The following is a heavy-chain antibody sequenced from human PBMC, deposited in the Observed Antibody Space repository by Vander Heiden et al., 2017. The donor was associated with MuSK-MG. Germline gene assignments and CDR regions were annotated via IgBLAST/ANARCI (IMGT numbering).Heavy chain of an antibody. CDR1: GYSFTGYS. J-gene: IGHJ6*02. CDR2: IDPNSGDA. Sequence: QVQLVQSGAEVTQPGASVRVTCKASGYSFTGYSIHWVRQAPGQGLEWMGWIDPNSGDATSAQNFQGRVTMTRDRSISTVYMDLTRLTSDDTAVYYCARGEVGYTNAWTWPRPRMEWKHYGMDVWGQGTTVSVSS. CDR3: ARGEVGYTNAWTWPRPRMEWKHYGMDV. V-gene: IGHV1-2*02. D-gene: IGHD3-3*01.